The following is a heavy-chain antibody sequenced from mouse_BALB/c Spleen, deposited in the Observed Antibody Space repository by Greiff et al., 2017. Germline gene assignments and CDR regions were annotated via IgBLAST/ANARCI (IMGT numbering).Heavy chain of an antibody. J-gene: IGHJ1*01. CDR2: IWSGGST. D-gene: IGHD2-4*01. CDR3: ARERGSTMITWYFDV. CDR1: GFSLTSYG. Sequence: VQVVESGPGLVQPSQSLSITCTVSGFSLTSYGVHWVRQSPGKGLEWLGVIWSGGSTDYNAAFISRLSISKDNSKSQVFFKMNSLQANDTAIYYCARERGSTMITWYFDVWGAGTTVTVSA. V-gene: IGHV2-2*02.